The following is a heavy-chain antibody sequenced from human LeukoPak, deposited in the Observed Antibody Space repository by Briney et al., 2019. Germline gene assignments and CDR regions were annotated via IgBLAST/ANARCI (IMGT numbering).Heavy chain of an antibody. CDR1: GGSISSGDYY. V-gene: IGHV4-30-4*01. J-gene: IGHJ4*02. Sequence: SETLSLTCTVSGGSISSGDYYWSWIRQPPGKGLEWIGYIYYSGSTYYNPSLKSRVTISVDTSKNQFSLKLSSVTAADTAVHYCARDLGYDWVFGYWGQGTLVTVSS. D-gene: IGHD5-12*01. CDR2: IYYSGST. CDR3: ARDLGYDWVFGY.